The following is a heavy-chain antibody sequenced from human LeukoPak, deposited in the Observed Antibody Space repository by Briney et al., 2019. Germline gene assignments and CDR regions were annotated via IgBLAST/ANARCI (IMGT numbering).Heavy chain of an antibody. CDR1: GGSINSSSYY. Sequence: SETLSLTCTVSGGSINSSSYYWSWIRQPPGKGLEWIGYIFYTGSTNYNPSLKSRVTISVLTSKNRFSLKLSSVTAADTAVYYCATLTGGDDAFDIWGQGTMVTVSS. CDR3: ATLTGGDDAFDI. D-gene: IGHD4-23*01. V-gene: IGHV4-61*01. J-gene: IGHJ3*02. CDR2: IFYTGST.